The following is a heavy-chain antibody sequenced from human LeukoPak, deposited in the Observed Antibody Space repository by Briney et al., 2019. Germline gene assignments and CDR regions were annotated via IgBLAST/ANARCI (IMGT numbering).Heavy chain of an antibody. V-gene: IGHV3-11*01. J-gene: IGHJ5*02. Sequence: GGSLRLSCAASGFTFSDYYMSWIRQAPGKGLEWVSYISSSGSTIYYADSVKGRFTISRDNAKNSLYLQMNSLRAEDTAVYYCAREVWNRDRRWFDPWGQGTLVTVSS. D-gene: IGHD1-1*01. CDR3: AREVWNRDRRWFDP. CDR1: GFTFSDYY. CDR2: ISSSGSTI.